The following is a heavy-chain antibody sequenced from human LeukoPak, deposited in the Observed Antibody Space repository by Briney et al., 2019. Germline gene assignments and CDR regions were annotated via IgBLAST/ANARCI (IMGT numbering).Heavy chain of an antibody. CDR2: IYYSGST. Sequence: SETLSLTCTVSGVSISSYYWSWIRQPPGKGLEWIGYIYYSGSTNYNPSLKSRVTISVDTSKNQFFLKLSSVAAADTAVYYCARGGDDYVTNWFDPWGQGTLVTVSS. CDR1: GVSISSYY. D-gene: IGHD3-16*01. V-gene: IGHV4-59*01. CDR3: ARGGDDYVTNWFDP. J-gene: IGHJ5*02.